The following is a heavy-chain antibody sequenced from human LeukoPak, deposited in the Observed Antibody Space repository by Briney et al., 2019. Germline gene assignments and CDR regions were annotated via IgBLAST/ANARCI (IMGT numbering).Heavy chain of an antibody. D-gene: IGHD1-7*01. Sequence: GGSLRLSCAASGFTFSSYAMTWVRQAPGKGLEWVSAISGSGGSTYYADSVKGRFTISRDNSKNTLYLQMNSLRAEDTAVYYCAKYRRGTTTLYFDYWGQGTLVTVSS. CDR2: ISGSGGST. CDR3: AKYRRGTTTLYFDY. V-gene: IGHV3-23*01. J-gene: IGHJ4*02. CDR1: GFTFSSYA.